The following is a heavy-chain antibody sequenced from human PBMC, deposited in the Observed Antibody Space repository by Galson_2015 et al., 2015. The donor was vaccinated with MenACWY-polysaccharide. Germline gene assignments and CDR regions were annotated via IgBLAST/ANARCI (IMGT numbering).Heavy chain of an antibody. J-gene: IGHJ4*02. CDR1: GFSLSTSGMC. Sequence: PALVTPTQTLTLTCTFSGFSLSTSGMCVSWIRQPPGKALERLALIDWDDDKYYSTSLKTRLTISKDTSKNQVVLTMTNMDPVDTATYYCARIMRRGTNGVCYKGYFDYWGQGTLVTVSS. V-gene: IGHV2-70*01. D-gene: IGHD2-8*01. CDR2: IDWDDDK. CDR3: ARIMRRGTNGVCYKGYFDY.